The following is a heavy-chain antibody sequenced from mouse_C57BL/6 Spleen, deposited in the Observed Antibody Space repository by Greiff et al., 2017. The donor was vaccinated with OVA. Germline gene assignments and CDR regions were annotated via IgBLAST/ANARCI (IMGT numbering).Heavy chain of an antibody. CDR3: ARSDDGYLGYYYAMDY. J-gene: IGHJ4*01. CDR2: IYPRDGST. D-gene: IGHD2-3*01. V-gene: IGHV1-78*01. CDR1: GYTFTDHT. Sequence: QVQLQQSDAELVKPGASVKISCKVSGYTFTDHTIHWMKQRPEQGLEWIGYIYPRDGSTKYNEKFKGKATLTADKSSSSAYMQLISLTSEDSAVYFCARSDDGYLGYYYAMDYWGQGTSVTVSS.